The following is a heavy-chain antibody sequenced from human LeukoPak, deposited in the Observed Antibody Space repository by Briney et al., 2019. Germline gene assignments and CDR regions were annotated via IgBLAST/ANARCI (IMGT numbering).Heavy chain of an antibody. J-gene: IGHJ3*02. CDR3: ARVRRFLYSSGWSDAFDI. D-gene: IGHD6-19*01. CDR2: IIPNSGGT. V-gene: IGHV1-2*02. CDR1: GYTFTGYY. Sequence: GASVKVSCKASGYTFTGYYMHWVRQAPGQGLEWMGWIIPNSGGTNYAQKFQGRVTMTRDTSISTAYMELSRLRSDDTAVYYCARVRRFLYSSGWSDAFDIWGQGTMVTVSS.